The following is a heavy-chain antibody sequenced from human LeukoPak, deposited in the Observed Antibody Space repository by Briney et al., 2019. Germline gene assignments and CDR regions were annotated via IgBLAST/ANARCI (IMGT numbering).Heavy chain of an antibody. D-gene: IGHD6-19*01. V-gene: IGHV3-9*01. J-gene: IGHJ6*03. CDR2: ISWNSGSI. Sequence: PGGSLRLSCAASGFTFSSYGVSWVRQAPGKGLEWVSGISWNSGSIGYADSVKGRFTISRDNAKHSLFLQMNSLRAEDAALYYCAKDFRQQWMGYYYYYYMDVWGKGTTVTISS. CDR1: GFTFSSYG. CDR3: AKDFRQQWMGYYYYYYMDV.